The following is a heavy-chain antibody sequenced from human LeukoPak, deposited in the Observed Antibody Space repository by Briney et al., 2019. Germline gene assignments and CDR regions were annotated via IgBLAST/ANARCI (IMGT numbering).Heavy chain of an antibody. CDR1: GGSFIGYY. D-gene: IGHD3-3*01. V-gene: IGHV4-34*01. CDR2: INHSGGA. Sequence: SETLSLTCAVYGGSFIGYYWSWIRQPPGKGLEWIGEINHSGGANYNPSLKSRVTVSADTSKSQFSLKLGSVTAADTAVYYCARVPLRFLEPFDYWGQGTLVTVSS. CDR3: ARVPLRFLEPFDY. J-gene: IGHJ4*02.